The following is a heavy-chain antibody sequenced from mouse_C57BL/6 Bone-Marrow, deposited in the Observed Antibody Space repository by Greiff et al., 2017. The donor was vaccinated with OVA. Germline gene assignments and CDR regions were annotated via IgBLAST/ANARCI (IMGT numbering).Heavy chain of an antibody. J-gene: IGHJ3*01. CDR1: GYTFTNYW. Sequence: QVHVKQSGAELVKPGASVKLSCKASGYTFTNYWMQWVKQRPGQGLEWIGEIDPSDSYTNYNQKFKGKATLTVDTSSSTAYMQLSSLTSEDSAVYYCASAVFAYWGQGTLVTVSA. V-gene: IGHV1-50*01. CDR3: ASAVFAY. CDR2: IDPSDSYT.